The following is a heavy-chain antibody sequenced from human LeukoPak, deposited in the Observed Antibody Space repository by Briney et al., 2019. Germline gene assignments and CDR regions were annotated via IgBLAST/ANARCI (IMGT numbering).Heavy chain of an antibody. V-gene: IGHV3-53*01. D-gene: IGHD3-10*01. Sequence: PGGSLRLSCAASGFTVSANYMSWVRQAPGKGLEWVSVMYRDGTTYYTESVKGRFTLSRDYSRSTLYLQMNSLRAEDTAVYYCARELLWFGEPIPYYYYGMDVWGQGTTVTVSS. CDR2: MYRDGTT. CDR3: ARELLWFGEPIPYYYYGMDV. CDR1: GFTVSANY. J-gene: IGHJ6*02.